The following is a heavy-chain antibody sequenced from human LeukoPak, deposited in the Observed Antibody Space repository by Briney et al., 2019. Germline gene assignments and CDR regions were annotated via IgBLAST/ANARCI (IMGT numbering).Heavy chain of an antibody. J-gene: IGHJ6*02. D-gene: IGHD3-9*01. CDR2: IWYDGSQT. Sequence: GGSLGLSCETSGFIFSNFGLHWVRQPPGKGLEWVAVIWYDGSQTYYADSVEGRFTISRDNSKSTVYLEMSNLRAEDSAVYYCARDAFDYQYYFGMGVWGQGTTVAVSS. CDR3: ARDAFDYQYYFGMGV. V-gene: IGHV3-33*01. CDR1: GFIFSNFG.